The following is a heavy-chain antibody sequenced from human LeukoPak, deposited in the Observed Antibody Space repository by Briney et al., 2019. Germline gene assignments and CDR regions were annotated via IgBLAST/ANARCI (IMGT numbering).Heavy chain of an antibody. Sequence: SETLSLTCTVSGYSISSGYYWGWIRQPPGKGLEWIGSIYHSGSTYYNPSLKSRLTMSVDTSKNQFSLKLRSVTAADTAVYYCASLRVPGDFDYWGQGTLVTVSS. CDR3: ASLRVPGDFDY. CDR2: IYHSGST. J-gene: IGHJ4*02. V-gene: IGHV4-38-2*02. CDR1: GYSISSGYY.